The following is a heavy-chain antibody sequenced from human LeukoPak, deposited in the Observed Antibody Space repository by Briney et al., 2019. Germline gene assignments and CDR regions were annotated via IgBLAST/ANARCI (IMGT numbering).Heavy chain of an antibody. D-gene: IGHD2-15*01. V-gene: IGHV4-39*07. CDR2: IYHTATT. J-gene: IGHJ4*02. CDR1: GVSISNSDYY. CDR3: GRIFTSRGIGGPRAF. Sequence: SETLSLTCTVSGVSISNSDYYWGWIRQPPGRGLEWIGSIYHTATTYYNPSLKSRLTISLDTSKSQFSLNVTSVTAADTAVYYCGRIFTSRGIGGPRAFRGQGNLVTVSS.